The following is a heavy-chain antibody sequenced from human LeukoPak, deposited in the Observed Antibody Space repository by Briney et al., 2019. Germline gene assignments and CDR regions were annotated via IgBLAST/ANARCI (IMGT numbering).Heavy chain of an antibody. J-gene: IGHJ4*02. Sequence: GGSLRLSCAASGITVSTNYMSWVRQAPGKGLEWVSIIYSGGATFYADSVKGRFTISRENSKNTLWLQMNSLRAEDTAVYYCARLHYDVLTGPFDYWGQGTLVTVSS. D-gene: IGHD3-9*01. CDR1: GITVSTNY. V-gene: IGHV3-66*01. CDR3: ARLHYDVLTGPFDY. CDR2: IYSGGAT.